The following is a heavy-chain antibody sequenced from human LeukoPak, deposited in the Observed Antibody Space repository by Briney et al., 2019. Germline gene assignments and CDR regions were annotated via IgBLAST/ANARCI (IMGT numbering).Heavy chain of an antibody. Sequence: GGSPRLSCAASGFTFSGYAMSWVRQAPGKGLEWVSTISASGGSTFYADSVKGRFTISRDNSKNTLYLQMNSLRAEDTAVYYCAKDLYDSSDAFDIWGQGTMVTVSS. V-gene: IGHV3-23*01. D-gene: IGHD3-22*01. J-gene: IGHJ3*02. CDR2: ISASGGST. CDR3: AKDLYDSSDAFDI. CDR1: GFTFSGYA.